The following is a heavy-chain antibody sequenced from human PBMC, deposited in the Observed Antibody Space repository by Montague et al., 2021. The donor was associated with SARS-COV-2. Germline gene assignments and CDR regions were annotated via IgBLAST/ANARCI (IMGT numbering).Heavy chain of an antibody. Sequence: SETLSLICAVYGGPLGDYYWGWIRQSPGNGLEWIGDINHNERTHYSPSLKSRVALSVDKSKNQFSLRLNSATAADTAVYYCAKGSGYPWGRGTRVAVSS. J-gene: IGHJ2*01. CDR2: INHNERT. CDR3: AKGSGYP. CDR1: GGPLGDYY. D-gene: IGHD6-25*01. V-gene: IGHV4-34*01.